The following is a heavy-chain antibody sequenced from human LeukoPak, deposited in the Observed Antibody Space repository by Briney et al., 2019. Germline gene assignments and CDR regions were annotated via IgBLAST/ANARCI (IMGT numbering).Heavy chain of an antibody. D-gene: IGHD6-19*01. V-gene: IGHV3-23*01. CDR2: ITGTGGST. Sequence: GGSLRLSCAASGFSFSSYAMSWVRQAPGKGLEWVSAITGTGGSTYYVASVKGRFTVSRDNSRNTLYLQMSSLRAEDSAMYYCAKVRDTRDWYKDAFDVWGQGTRVTVSS. J-gene: IGHJ3*01. CDR1: GFSFSSYA. CDR3: AKVRDTRDWYKDAFDV.